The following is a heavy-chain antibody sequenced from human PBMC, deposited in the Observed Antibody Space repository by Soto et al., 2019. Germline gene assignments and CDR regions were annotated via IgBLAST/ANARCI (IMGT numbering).Heavy chain of an antibody. CDR2: IYPSGMP. V-gene: IGHV4-30-2*01. Sequence: QLQLQESGSGLVKPSHTLSLTCTVSGGSISDAAYSWSWIRQPPGKGLEWIGYIYPSGMPFYNPSLRSRVTIPIDRSNDQFSLNLRSVTAADTAVYYCARERGGYGLFDSWGQGILVTVSS. CDR1: GGSISDAAYS. CDR3: ARERGGYGLFDS. J-gene: IGHJ4*02. D-gene: IGHD5-18*01.